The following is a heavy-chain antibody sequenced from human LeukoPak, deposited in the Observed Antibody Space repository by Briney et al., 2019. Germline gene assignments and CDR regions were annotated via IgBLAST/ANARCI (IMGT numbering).Heavy chain of an antibody. CDR1: GFTFSSYW. J-gene: IGHJ4*02. V-gene: IGHV3-7*02. D-gene: IGHD3-10*01. CDR2: LNQDGSER. CDR3: AKCGSGSNFDY. Sequence: GGSLRLSRAASGFTFSSYWMSWVRQTPGKGLEWVAHLNQDGSERYYVDSVKGRFTISRENAKNSLYLQMNSLRAEDTAVYYCAKCGSGSNFDYWGQGILVTVSS.